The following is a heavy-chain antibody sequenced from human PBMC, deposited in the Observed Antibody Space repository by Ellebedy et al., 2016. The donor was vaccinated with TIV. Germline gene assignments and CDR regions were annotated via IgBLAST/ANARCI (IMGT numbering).Heavy chain of an antibody. Sequence: SVKVSXKVSRGTFRSYAISWVRQAPGQGLEWMGKIIPMFGTVNYAQKFQGRVTITADESTSTAYMELSSLRSEDTAVYYCARGSAYFPGEIDYWGQGTLVTVSS. D-gene: IGHD3-22*01. V-gene: IGHV1-69*13. CDR1: RGTFRSYA. CDR2: IIPMFGTV. J-gene: IGHJ4*02. CDR3: ARGSAYFPGEIDY.